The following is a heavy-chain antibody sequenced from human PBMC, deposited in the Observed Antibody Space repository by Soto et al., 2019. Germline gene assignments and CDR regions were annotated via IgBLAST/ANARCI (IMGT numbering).Heavy chain of an antibody. J-gene: IGHJ6*04. Sequence: PSQTLSLTCAISGASVSSKSAAWNWTRQSPSRGLEWLGRTYYRSKWYNDYAVSVKSRITINPDTSKNQFSLHLNSVTPEDTAVYYCATFLSTTSPDVWGEGTTVTVSS. CDR3: ATFLSTTSPDV. V-gene: IGHV6-1*01. CDR1: GASVSSKSAA. D-gene: IGHD2-2*01. CDR2: TYYRSKWYN.